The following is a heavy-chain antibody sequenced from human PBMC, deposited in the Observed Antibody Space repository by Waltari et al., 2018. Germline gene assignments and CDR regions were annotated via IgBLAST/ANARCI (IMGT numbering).Heavy chain of an antibody. CDR1: GFTFISYA. D-gene: IGHD2-2*01. CDR2: ISVPGLTT. CDR3: AKVGGVAAAEFQFDF. Sequence: EVQLLESGGGLVQPGESLRLSCAASGFTFISYAMSWVRQGPGEGLGGVSVISVPGLTTYYADSVKGRFSISRDNSRSTLYLQINSLRGDDTAVYYCAKVGGVAAAEFQFDFWGRGTLVTVSS. V-gene: IGHV3-23*01. J-gene: IGHJ4*02.